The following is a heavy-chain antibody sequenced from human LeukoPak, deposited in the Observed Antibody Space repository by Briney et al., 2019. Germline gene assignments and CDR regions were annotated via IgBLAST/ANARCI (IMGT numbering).Heavy chain of an antibody. CDR1: GGSISSYY. Sequence: SETLSLTCSVSGGSISSYYWSWIRQPPGQGLEWIGYIYSTGSTNYNLSLKSRVTMSVDTSKNQFSLKMSSVTAADTAVYSCARGKGGSLSAFDIWGQGTMPTVSS. J-gene: IGHJ3*02. CDR2: IYSTGST. V-gene: IGHV4-59*01. D-gene: IGHD2-15*01. CDR3: ARGKGGSLSAFDI.